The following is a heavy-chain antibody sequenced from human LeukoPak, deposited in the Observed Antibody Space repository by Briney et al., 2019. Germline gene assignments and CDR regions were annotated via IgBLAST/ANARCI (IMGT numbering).Heavy chain of an antibody. CDR2: IYYSGST. CDR3: ARGGTMTYDY. CDR1: GDSISSYY. D-gene: IGHD3-22*01. V-gene: IGHV4-59*12. Sequence: PSETLSLTCSVSGDSISSYYWSWIRQPPGKGLEWIGYIYYSGSTNYNPSLKSRVIISVDTSKNQFSLKLSSVTAADTAVYYCARGGTMTYDYWGQGTLVTVSS. J-gene: IGHJ4*02.